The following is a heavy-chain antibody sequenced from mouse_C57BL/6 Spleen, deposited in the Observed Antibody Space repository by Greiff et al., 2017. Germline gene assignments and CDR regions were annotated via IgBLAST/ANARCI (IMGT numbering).Heavy chain of an antibody. CDR2: ISSGSSTI. CDR3: AKSYYDYPMDY. J-gene: IGHJ4*01. V-gene: IGHV5-17*01. CDR1: GFTFSDYG. Sequence: VQGVESGGGLVKPGGSLKLSCAASGFTFSDYGMHWVRQAPEKGLEWVAYISSGSSTIYYADTVKGRFTISRDNAKNTLFLQMTSLRSEDTAMYYCAKSYYDYPMDYWGQGTSVTVSS. D-gene: IGHD2-4*01.